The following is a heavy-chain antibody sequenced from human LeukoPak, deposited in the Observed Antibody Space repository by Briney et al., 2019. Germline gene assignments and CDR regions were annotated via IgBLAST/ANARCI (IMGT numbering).Heavy chain of an antibody. D-gene: IGHD4-17*01. CDR3: ARGVSPDYGDYVNAFDI. Sequence: PSKTLSLTCAVSGGSISSSNWWSWVRQPPGKGLEWIAEIYHSGNTNYNPSLKSRVTISVDKSKNQFSLKLSSVTAADTAVYYCARGVSPDYGDYVNAFDIWGQGTMVTVSS. CDR2: IYHSGNT. J-gene: IGHJ3*02. CDR1: GGSISSSNW. V-gene: IGHV4-4*02.